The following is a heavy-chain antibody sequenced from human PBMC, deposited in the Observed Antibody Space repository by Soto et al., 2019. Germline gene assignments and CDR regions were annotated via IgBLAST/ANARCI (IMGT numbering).Heavy chain of an antibody. V-gene: IGHV6-1*01. D-gene: IGHD1-1*01. CDR1: VDSVSSNSAA. CDR3: ARGTTGPGRAGVDY. CDR2: TYYRSKWYN. J-gene: IGHJ4*02. Sequence: SETLSLTCAMSVDSVSSNSAAWSWIRQSPSRGLEWLGRTYYRSKWYNDYAVSVKSRITINPDTSKNQFSLRLNSVTPEDTAVYYCARGTTGPGRAGVDYWGQGTLVTVSS.